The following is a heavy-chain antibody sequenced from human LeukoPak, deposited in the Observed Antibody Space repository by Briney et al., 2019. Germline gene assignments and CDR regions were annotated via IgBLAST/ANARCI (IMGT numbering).Heavy chain of an antibody. CDR2: IYTSGST. J-gene: IGHJ6*03. D-gene: IGHD4-11*01. CDR1: GGSISSGSYY. Sequence: SETLSLTCTVSGGSISSGSYYWSWIRQPAGKGLEWIGRIYTSGSTNYNPSLKSRVTISVDTSKNQFSLKLSSVTAADTAVYYCARTTVNRYYYYYMDVWGKGTTVTVSS. CDR3: ARTTVNRYYYYYMDV. V-gene: IGHV4-61*02.